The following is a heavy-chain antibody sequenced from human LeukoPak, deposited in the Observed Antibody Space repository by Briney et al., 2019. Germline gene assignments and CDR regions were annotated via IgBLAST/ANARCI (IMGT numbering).Heavy chain of an antibody. J-gene: IGHJ4*02. V-gene: IGHV3-33*01. Sequence: PGGSLRLSSAASGFTFSSDGMHWVRQAPGKGLEWVAVIWYDGSSKYYADSVKGRFTTSRDNSKNTLYLQMNSLRAEDTAVYYYSRARPLGIVATSFDYWGQGTLVTVSS. D-gene: IGHD5-12*01. CDR2: IWYDGSSK. CDR1: GFTFSSDG. CDR3: SRARPLGIVATSFDY.